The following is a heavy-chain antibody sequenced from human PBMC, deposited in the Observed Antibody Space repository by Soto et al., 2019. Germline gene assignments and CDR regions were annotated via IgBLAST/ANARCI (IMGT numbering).Heavy chain of an antibody. CDR2: IYYSGST. CDR1: GGSISRYY. V-gene: IGHV4-59*01. Sequence: SETLSLTCTVSGGSISRYYWSWIRQPPGKGLEWIGYIYYSGSTNYNPSLKSRVTISVDTSKNQFSLKLSSVTAADTAVYYCARATTVTTSYDYWGQGTLVTVSS. J-gene: IGHJ4*02. CDR3: ARATTVTTSYDY. D-gene: IGHD4-17*01.